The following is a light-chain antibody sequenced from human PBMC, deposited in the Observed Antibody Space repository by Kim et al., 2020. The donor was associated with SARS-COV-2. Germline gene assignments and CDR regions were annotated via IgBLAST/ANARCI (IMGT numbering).Light chain of an antibody. CDR3: QRFSNWFMYT. J-gene: IGKJ2*01. CDR2: GAS. Sequence: EIVMTQSPATLSVSPGERASLSCRASQSVGSNLAWYQQKPGQAPRLLIYGASTRATGIPARFSGSGSGTEFTLTISSLQSEDFAVYYCQRFSNWFMYTFGQGTKLEI. V-gene: IGKV3-15*01. CDR1: QSVGSN.